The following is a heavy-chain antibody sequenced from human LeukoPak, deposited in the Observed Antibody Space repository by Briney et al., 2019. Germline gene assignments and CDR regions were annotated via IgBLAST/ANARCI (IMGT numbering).Heavy chain of an antibody. CDR2: ISAYNGNT. J-gene: IGHJ4*02. D-gene: IGHD6-13*01. Sequence: ASVKVSCKASGYTFTSYGISWVRQAPGQGLEWMGWISAYNGNTNYAQKLQGRVTMTTDTSTSTAYMELRSLRSDDTAVYYCARAAVGPAATRGFHSSSCVDYWGQGTLVTVSS. V-gene: IGHV1-18*01. CDR1: GYTFTSYG. CDR3: ARAAVGPAATRGFHSSSCVDY.